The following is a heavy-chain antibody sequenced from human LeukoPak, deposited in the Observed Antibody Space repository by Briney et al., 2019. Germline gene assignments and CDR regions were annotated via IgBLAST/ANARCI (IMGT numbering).Heavy chain of an antibody. J-gene: IGHJ4*02. CDR2: ISGSGGST. CDR1: GFSFSSYG. D-gene: IGHD3-3*01. CDR3: ARDHYDFWSGYQYYFDY. Sequence: GGSLRLSCAASGFSFSSYGMSWVRQAPGKGLEWVAAISGSGGSTYYADPVKGRFTISRDNSKNTLYLQMNSLRAEDTAVYYCARDHYDFWSGYQYYFDYWGQGTLVTVSS. V-gene: IGHV3-23*01.